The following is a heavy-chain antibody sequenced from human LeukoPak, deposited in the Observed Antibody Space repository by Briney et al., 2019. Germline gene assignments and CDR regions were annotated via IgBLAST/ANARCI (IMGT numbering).Heavy chain of an antibody. CDR3: ARPPPSCSSTSCYQHY. CDR2: ISYDGSNK. CDR1: GFTFSSYG. D-gene: IGHD2-2*01. V-gene: IGHV3-30*03. J-gene: IGHJ4*02. Sequence: GGSLRLSCAASGFTFSSYGMHWVRRAPGKGLEWVAIISYDGSNKYYADSVKGRFTISRDNSKNTLYLQMNSLRAEDTAVYYCARPPPSCSSTSCYQHYWGQGTLVTVSS.